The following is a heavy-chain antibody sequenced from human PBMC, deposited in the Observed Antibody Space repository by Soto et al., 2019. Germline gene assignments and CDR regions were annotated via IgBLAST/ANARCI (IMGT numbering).Heavy chain of an antibody. CDR2: FYHGGTA. V-gene: IGHV4-30-2*01. CDR3: ARVAYGGFEYFFGS. CDR1: PTSNSSDDHT. Sequence: GAASPTSNSSDDHTKSSVRQPPGEGLEWIGRFYHGGTAYYWASLWSRGTIPQGRSNNQFSLSQSSVTAADTAMYLCARVAYGGFEYFFGSWGQGIRVTVSS. D-gene: IGHD5-12*01. J-gene: IGHJ4*02.